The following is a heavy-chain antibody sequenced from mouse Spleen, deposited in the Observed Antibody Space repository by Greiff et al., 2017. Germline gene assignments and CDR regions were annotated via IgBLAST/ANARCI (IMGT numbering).Heavy chain of an antibody. D-gene: IGHD1-1*01. CDR2: ISSGGGNT. CDR3: ARHPTTVVATHFDY. Sequence: EVQGVESGGGLVKLGGSLKLSCAASGFTFSSYAMSWVRQTPEKRLEWVATISSGGGNTYYPDSVKGRFTISRDNAKNTLYLQMSSLKSEDTAMYYCARHPTTVVATHFDYWGQGTTLTVSS. V-gene: IGHV5-9-3*01. J-gene: IGHJ2*01. CDR1: GFTFSSYA.